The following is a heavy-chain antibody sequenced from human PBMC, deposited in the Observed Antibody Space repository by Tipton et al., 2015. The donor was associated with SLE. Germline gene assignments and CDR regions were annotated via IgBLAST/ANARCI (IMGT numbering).Heavy chain of an antibody. Sequence: TLSLTCTVSGGSISSYYWSWIRQPPGKGLELIGYIYYSWSTNYNPSPKSLVTITVDTSKNQFSLKLSSVSPAATAVYYCARAGIAAAYGMDVWGQGTTVTVSS. CDR2: IYYSWST. J-gene: IGHJ6*02. CDR3: ARAGIAAAYGMDV. V-gene: IGHV4-59*08. D-gene: IGHD6-13*01. CDR1: GGSISSYY.